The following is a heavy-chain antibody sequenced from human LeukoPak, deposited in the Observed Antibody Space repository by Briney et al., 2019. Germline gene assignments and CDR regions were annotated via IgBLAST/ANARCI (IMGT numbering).Heavy chain of an antibody. D-gene: IGHD6-19*01. CDR1: GFTFDDYA. V-gene: IGHV3-9*01. Sequence: GGSLRLSCAASGFTFDDYAMHWVRQAPGKGLEWVSGISWNSGSIGYADSVKGRFTISRDNAKNSLYLQMNSLRAEDTALYYCAKEILGSQWLVTGFDYWGQGTLVTVSS. J-gene: IGHJ4*02. CDR2: ISWNSGSI. CDR3: AKEILGSQWLVTGFDY.